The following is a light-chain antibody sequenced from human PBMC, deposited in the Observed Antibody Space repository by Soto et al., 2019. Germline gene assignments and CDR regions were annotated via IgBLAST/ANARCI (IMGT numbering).Light chain of an antibody. CDR3: QQYGSSPWT. J-gene: IGKJ1*01. CDR2: GAS. Sequence: EIGLTQSPGTLSLSPGERATLSCRASQSVSSSYLAWYQQKPGQAPRLLIYGASSRATGIPDRFSGSGSGTDFTLTISRLEPEDFAVYYCQQYGSSPWTFGQGT. V-gene: IGKV3-20*01. CDR1: QSVSSSY.